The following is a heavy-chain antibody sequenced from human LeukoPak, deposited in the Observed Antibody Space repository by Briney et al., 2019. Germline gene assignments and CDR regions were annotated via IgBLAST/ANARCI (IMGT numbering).Heavy chain of an antibody. Sequence: SVKVSCEASGGTFSSYAMNWVRQAPGQGLEWVARIIPLLGITNHAQKLQGRVTVTADTSTNTAYMELSSLISDDTAVYYCARARSRITFGGIRHAFDIWGQGTLVTVSS. D-gene: IGHD3-16*01. V-gene: IGHV1-69*04. CDR2: IIPLLGIT. J-gene: IGHJ3*02. CDR3: ARARSRITFGGIRHAFDI. CDR1: GGTFSSYA.